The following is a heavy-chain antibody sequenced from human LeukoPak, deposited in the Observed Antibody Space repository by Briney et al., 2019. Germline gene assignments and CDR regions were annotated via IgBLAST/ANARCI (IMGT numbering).Heavy chain of an antibody. CDR2: TSGSGGST. Sequence: GGSLRPSCAASGFTFSSYAMSWVRQAPGKGLEWVSATSGSGGSTYYADSVKGRFTISRDNSKNTLYLQMNSLRAEDTAVYYCAKGLYYLTGYYDYWGQGTLVTVSS. D-gene: IGHD3-9*01. J-gene: IGHJ4*02. V-gene: IGHV3-23*01. CDR1: GFTFSSYA. CDR3: AKGLYYLTGYYDY.